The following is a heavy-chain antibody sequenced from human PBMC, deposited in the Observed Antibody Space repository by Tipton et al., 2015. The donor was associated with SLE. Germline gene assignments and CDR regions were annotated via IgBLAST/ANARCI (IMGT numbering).Heavy chain of an antibody. CDR2: NSAYNGNT. CDR1: GYSFFRYG. CDR3: ASPYSNYHYYYDMDV. J-gene: IGHJ6*02. Sequence: QVQLVQSGAEVKKPGASVKVSCKASGYSFFRYGLSWVRQAPGQGLEWMGWNSAYNGNTNYAQKLQGRVTMTTDTSTSTAYMELRSLRSDDTAVYYCASPYSNYHYYYDMDVWGQGTTVTVSS. D-gene: IGHD4-11*01. V-gene: IGHV1-18*01.